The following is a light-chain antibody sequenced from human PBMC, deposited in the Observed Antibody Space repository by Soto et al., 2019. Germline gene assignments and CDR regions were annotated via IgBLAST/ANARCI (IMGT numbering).Light chain of an antibody. CDR3: QSYDISLSGSV. CDR1: SANIGAGYD. J-gene: IGLJ3*02. V-gene: IGLV1-40*01. CDR2: GNS. Sequence: QSVLTQPPSVSGAPGQRVTISCTGSSANIGAGYDVHWYQQLPGTAPKLLIYGNSNRPSGVPDRFSGSKSGTSASLAITGLQAEDEADYYCQSYDISLSGSVFGGGTNVTVL.